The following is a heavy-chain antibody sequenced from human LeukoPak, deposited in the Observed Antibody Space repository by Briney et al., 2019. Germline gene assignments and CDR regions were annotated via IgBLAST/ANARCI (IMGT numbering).Heavy chain of an antibody. V-gene: IGHV3-23*01. CDR1: GFTLSSYA. CDR3: AKSGLIAVAENY. CDR2: TSSSDSGK. J-gene: IGHJ4*02. Sequence: GGSLRLSCVVSGFTLSSYAMSWVRQAPGKGLEWVAATSSSDSGKYHADSVKGRFTISRDNSKNTLYLQMNSLRAEDTAVYYCAKSGLIAVAENYWGQGTLVTVSS. D-gene: IGHD6-19*01.